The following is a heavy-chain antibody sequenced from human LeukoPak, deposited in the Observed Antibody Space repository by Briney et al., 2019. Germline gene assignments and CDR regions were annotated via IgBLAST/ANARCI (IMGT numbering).Heavy chain of an antibody. CDR3: AVSVEAAAVPAFDN. Sequence: GTSVKVSCRIITVHNIHWMRQAPGQGLEFMGWIHPNTGDTRYAQKFQGRVTMTRDTSTDTVYMELTRLTSDDTAVYYCAVSVEAAAVPAFDNWGQGTLVTVSS. CDR2: IHPNTGDT. CDR1: TVHN. J-gene: IGHJ4*02. D-gene: IGHD6-25*01. V-gene: IGHV1-2*02.